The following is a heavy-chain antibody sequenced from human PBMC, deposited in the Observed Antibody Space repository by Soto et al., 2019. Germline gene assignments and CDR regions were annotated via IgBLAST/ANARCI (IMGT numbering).Heavy chain of an antibody. Sequence: QVQLVQSGAEVKKPGASVKVSCKASGYTFTSYGISWVRQAPGQGLEWMGWISAYNGNTNYAQKLQGRVTMTTDTSTSTAYIELRSLRSDDTAVYYCARDRRYSSGSLRNFDYWGQGTLVTVSS. CDR2: ISAYNGNT. CDR1: GYTFTSYG. J-gene: IGHJ4*02. CDR3: ARDRRYSSGSLRNFDY. D-gene: IGHD6-19*01. V-gene: IGHV1-18*01.